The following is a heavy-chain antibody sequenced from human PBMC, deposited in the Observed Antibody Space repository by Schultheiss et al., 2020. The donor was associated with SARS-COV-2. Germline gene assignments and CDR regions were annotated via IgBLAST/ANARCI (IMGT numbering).Heavy chain of an antibody. Sequence: GESLKISCEASGFALSYHYMSGVRQAPGKGLEWVGRIKSKTDGGTTDYAAPVKGRFTISRDDSKNTLYLQMHSLRAEDTAVYYCARDRPYDFWSGYYTPLGMDVWGQGTTVTVSS. CDR2: IKSKTDGGTT. CDR3: ARDRPYDFWSGYYTPLGMDV. CDR1: GFALSYHY. J-gene: IGHJ6*02. V-gene: IGHV3-15*01. D-gene: IGHD3-3*01.